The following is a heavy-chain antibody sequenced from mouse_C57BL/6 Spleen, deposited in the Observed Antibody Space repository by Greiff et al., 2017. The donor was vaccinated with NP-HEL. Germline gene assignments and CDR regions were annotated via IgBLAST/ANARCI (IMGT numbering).Heavy chain of an antibody. CDR1: GFSLTSYG. CDR3: AKGGSSYYYAMDY. J-gene: IGHJ4*01. CDR2: IWGDGST. V-gene: IGHV2-3*01. Sequence: QVQLKESGPGLVAPSQSLSITCTVSGFSLTSYGVSWVRQPPGKGLEWLGVIWGDGSTNYHSALISRLSISKDNSKSQVCLKLNNLQTDDTDASSCAKGGSSYYYAMDYWGQGTSVTVSS. D-gene: IGHD1-1*01.